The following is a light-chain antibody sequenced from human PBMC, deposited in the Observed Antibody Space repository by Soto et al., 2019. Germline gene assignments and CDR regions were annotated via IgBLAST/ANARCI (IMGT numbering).Light chain of an antibody. Sequence: QSVLTQPASVSGSPGQSITISCTGTSSDVGSYNLVSWYQQHPGKAPKLMIYEGSRRPSGVSNRFSGSKSGNTASLTISGLQAEDEADYYCFSYAGSFTWVFGGGTKVTVL. CDR3: FSYAGSFTWV. CDR2: EGS. V-gene: IGLV2-23*01. J-gene: IGLJ3*02. CDR1: SSDVGSYNL.